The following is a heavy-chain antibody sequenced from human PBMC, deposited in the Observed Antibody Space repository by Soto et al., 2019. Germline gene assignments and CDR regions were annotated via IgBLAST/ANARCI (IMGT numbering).Heavy chain of an antibody. CDR2: IKSKSDGGTT. D-gene: IGHD2-15*01. Sequence: XGSLILSCAASGVTFSDAWMSWVRQAPGKGLDWVGRIKSKSDGGTTEYAAPVRGRFTISRDDSKNTLYLQMNSLKTEDTAVYYCTTDLWRIAVVVGSTGYFNHWGQGTPVTVSS. CDR3: TTDLWRIAVVVGSTGYFNH. J-gene: IGHJ1*01. CDR1: GVTFSDAW. V-gene: IGHV3-15*01.